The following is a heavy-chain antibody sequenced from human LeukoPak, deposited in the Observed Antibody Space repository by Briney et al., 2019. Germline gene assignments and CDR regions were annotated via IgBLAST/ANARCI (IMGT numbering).Heavy chain of an antibody. Sequence: GGSLRLSCAASGFTFSSYWMHWVRQGPGKGLEWVANIKQDGSEKYYVDSVKGRFTISRDNAKNSLYLQMNSLRAEDTAVYYCARERVLWFGELLSRFYYFDYWGQGTLVTVSS. J-gene: IGHJ4*02. CDR2: IKQDGSEK. CDR1: GFTFSSYW. D-gene: IGHD3-10*01. V-gene: IGHV3-7*01. CDR3: ARERVLWFGELLSRFYYFDY.